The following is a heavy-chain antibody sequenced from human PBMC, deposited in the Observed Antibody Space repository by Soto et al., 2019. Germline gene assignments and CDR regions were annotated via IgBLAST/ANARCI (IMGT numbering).Heavy chain of an antibody. Sequence: SQTLSLICAISGDSVSSNSAAWNWIRQSPSRGLEWLGRTYYRSKWYNDYAVSVKSRITINPDTSKNQFSLQLNSVTPEDTAVYYCAREGYSSGWRDYYYYGMDVWGQGTTVTVSS. CDR1: GDSVSSNSAA. J-gene: IGHJ6*02. CDR2: TYYRSKWYN. V-gene: IGHV6-1*01. CDR3: AREGYSSGWRDYYYYGMDV. D-gene: IGHD6-19*01.